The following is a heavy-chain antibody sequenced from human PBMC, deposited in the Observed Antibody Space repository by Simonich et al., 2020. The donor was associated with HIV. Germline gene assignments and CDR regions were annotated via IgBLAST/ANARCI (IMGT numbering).Heavy chain of an antibody. Sequence: QVQLQQWGAGLLKPSETLSLTCAVYGGSFSGYYWSWIRQPPGKGLEGIGEINQSGSTNYNPALKSRVTISVDTSKNQFSLKLSSVTAADTAVYYCARGFYQRLYYFDYWGQGTLVTVSS. J-gene: IGHJ4*02. CDR1: GGSFSGYY. V-gene: IGHV4-34*01. CDR2: INQSGST. CDR3: ARGFYQRLYYFDY. D-gene: IGHD2-2*01.